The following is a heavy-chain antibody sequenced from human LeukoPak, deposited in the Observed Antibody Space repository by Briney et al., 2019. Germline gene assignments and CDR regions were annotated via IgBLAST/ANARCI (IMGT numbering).Heavy chain of an antibody. CDR2: ISAYNGNT. V-gene: IGHV1-18*01. Sequence: GASVKVSCKASGYTFTSYGISWVRQAPGQGLEWMGWISAYNGNTNYAQKLQGRVTMTTDTSTSTAYMELRSLRSDDTAVYYRARDPMYSSGLPPDYWGQGTLVTVSS. CDR1: GYTFTSYG. CDR3: ARDPMYSSGLPPDY. D-gene: IGHD6-19*01. J-gene: IGHJ4*02.